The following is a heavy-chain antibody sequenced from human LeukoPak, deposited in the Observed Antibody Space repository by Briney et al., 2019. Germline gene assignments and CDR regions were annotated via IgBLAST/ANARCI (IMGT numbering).Heavy chain of an antibody. V-gene: IGHV3-23*01. Sequence: GGTLRLSCAASGFTFSSYGMSWVRQAPGKGLEWVSAISGSGGSTYYADSVKGGFTISRDNSKNTLYLQMNSLRAEDTAVYYCAKDRLLWFGEGSDEFDYWGQGTLVTVSS. D-gene: IGHD3-10*01. CDR2: ISGSGGST. J-gene: IGHJ4*02. CDR3: AKDRLLWFGEGSDEFDY. CDR1: GFTFSSYG.